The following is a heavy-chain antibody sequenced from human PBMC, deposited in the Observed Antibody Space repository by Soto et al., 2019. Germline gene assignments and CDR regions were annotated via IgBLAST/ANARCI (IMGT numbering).Heavy chain of an antibody. J-gene: IGHJ6*03. CDR2: INHSGST. CDR1: GGSFSGYY. CDR3: ARGRGGYCSGGSCYHYYYYMDV. V-gene: IGHV4-34*01. D-gene: IGHD2-15*01. Sequence: PSETLSLTCAVYGGSFSGYYWSWIRQPPGKGLEWIGEINHSGSTNYNPSLKSRVTISVDTSKNQFSLKLSSVTAADTAVYYCARGRGGYCSGGSCYHYYYYMDVWGKGTTVTVSS.